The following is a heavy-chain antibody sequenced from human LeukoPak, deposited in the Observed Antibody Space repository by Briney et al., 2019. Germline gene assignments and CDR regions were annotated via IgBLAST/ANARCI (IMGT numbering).Heavy chain of an antibody. CDR2: ISGSGGST. CDR1: GFTFSSYA. D-gene: IGHD2-15*01. Sequence: PGRSLRLSCAASGFTFSSYAMSWVRQAPGKGLEWVSAISGSGGSTYYADSVKGRFTISRDNSKNTLYLQMNSLRAEDTAVYYCAKPAIGYCSGGSCSDYWGQGTLVTVSS. CDR3: AKPAIGYCSGGSCSDY. J-gene: IGHJ4*02. V-gene: IGHV3-23*01.